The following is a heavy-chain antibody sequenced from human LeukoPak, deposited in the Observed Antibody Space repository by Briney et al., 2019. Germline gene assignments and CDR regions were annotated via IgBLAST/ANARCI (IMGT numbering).Heavy chain of an antibody. V-gene: IGHV3-74*01. D-gene: IGHD1-20*01. CDR3: VAYNWNYPDY. J-gene: IGHJ4*02. CDR1: GFSFSSYY. Sequence: QSGGSLRLSCAASGFSFSSYYMYWVRQAPEKGLVWVSRIRTDGNTAYADSVKGRFTISRDNAKNTLYLQMNSLRAEDTAVYYCVAYNWNYPDYWGQGTLVTVSS. CDR2: IRTDGNT.